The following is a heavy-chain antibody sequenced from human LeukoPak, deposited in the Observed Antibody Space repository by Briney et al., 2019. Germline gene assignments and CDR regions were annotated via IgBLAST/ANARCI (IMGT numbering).Heavy chain of an antibody. D-gene: IGHD2-15*01. CDR2: IDYGGST. V-gene: IGHV4-39*07. J-gene: IGHJ6*03. CDR3: ATDQCSGGSCYSIYYYYYMDV. CDR1: GGSISSSSYY. Sequence: SETRSLTCTVAGGSISSSSYYWGWIREPPGKGLEGIGSIDYGGSTYYNPSLKSRGTRSVDTSKNQFCLKLSAVTAADTAVYYCATDQCSGGSCYSIYYYYYMDVWGKGTTVTVSS.